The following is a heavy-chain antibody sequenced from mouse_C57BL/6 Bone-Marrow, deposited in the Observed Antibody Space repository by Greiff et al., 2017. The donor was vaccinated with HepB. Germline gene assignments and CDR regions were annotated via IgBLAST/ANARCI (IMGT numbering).Heavy chain of an antibody. CDR3: ARSTPTTVVADWYFDV. CDR2: IDPNSGGT. D-gene: IGHD1-1*01. V-gene: IGHV1-72*01. Sequence: QVQLQQPGAELVKPGASVKLSCKASGYTFTSYWMHWVKQRPGRGLEWIGRIDPNSGGTKYNEKFKSKATLTVDKPSSTAYMQLSSLTSEDSAVYDCARSTPTTVVADWYFDVWGTGTTVTVSS. CDR1: GYTFTSYW. J-gene: IGHJ1*03.